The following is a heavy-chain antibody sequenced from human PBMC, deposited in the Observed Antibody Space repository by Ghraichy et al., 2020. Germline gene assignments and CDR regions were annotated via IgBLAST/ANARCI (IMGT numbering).Heavy chain of an antibody. V-gene: IGHV4-4*07. Sequence: SETLSLTCTVSGGSITGYYWNWIRQSSGKGLEWVARMYFTGTTNYNPSLRDRVTMSVDASKIQFSLRMTSVTAADSGVYYCARDRRHRVQDTWFDPWGQGTLVIVSS. J-gene: IGHJ5*02. CDR1: GGSITGYY. CDR2: MYFTGTT. CDR3: ARDRRHRVQDTWFDP. D-gene: IGHD1-14*01.